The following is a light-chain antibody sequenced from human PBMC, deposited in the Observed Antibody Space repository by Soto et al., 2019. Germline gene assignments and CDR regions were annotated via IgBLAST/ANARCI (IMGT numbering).Light chain of an antibody. CDR2: DAS. J-gene: IGKJ1*01. Sequence: DIQMTQSPSTLSASVGDRVTITCRASQSISSWLAWYQQKPGKAPKLLIYDASSLGSGVPSRFSGSGSGTEFTLTISSLQPDDVATYYCQKYNSAPRTFGQGTKVEIK. CDR3: QKYNSAPRT. CDR1: QSISSW. V-gene: IGKV1-5*01.